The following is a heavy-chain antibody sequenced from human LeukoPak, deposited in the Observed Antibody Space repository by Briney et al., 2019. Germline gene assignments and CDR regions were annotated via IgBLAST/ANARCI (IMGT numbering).Heavy chain of an antibody. CDR2: INSDGSST. CDR3: ARVVSRIAAAGTVTFFDY. Sequence: PGGSLRLSCAASGFTFSSYWMHWVRQAPGKGLVWVSRINSDGSSTSYADSVKGRFTISRDNAKNTLYLQMNSLRAEDTAVYYCARVVSRIAAAGTVTFFDYWGQGTLVTVSS. CDR1: GFTFSSYW. D-gene: IGHD6-13*01. J-gene: IGHJ4*02. V-gene: IGHV3-74*01.